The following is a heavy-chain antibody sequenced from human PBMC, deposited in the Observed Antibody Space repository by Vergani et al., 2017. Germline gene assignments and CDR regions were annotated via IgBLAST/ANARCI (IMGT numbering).Heavy chain of an antibody. D-gene: IGHD3-16*02. Sequence: EVQLVESGGGLVQPGRSLRLSCAASGFTFDDYAMHWVRQAPGKGLEWVSGISWNSGSIGYADSVKGRFTISRDNAKHSLYLQMNSLRAEDTALYYCAKGGLSWRGSPDYWGQGTLVTVSS. CDR3: AKGGLSWRGSPDY. CDR2: ISWNSGSI. CDR1: GFTFDDYA. J-gene: IGHJ4*02. V-gene: IGHV3-9*01.